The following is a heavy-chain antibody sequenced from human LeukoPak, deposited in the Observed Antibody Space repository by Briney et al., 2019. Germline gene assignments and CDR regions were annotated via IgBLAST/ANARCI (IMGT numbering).Heavy chain of an antibody. CDR2: IYISGTT. CDR3: VGDRDTAMGPYFDS. D-gene: IGHD5-18*01. V-gene: IGHV4-4*07. Sequence: SETLSLTCTVSGASVTSQYWNWIRQPAGEGLEWIGRIYISGTTKYNPSLMSRVTISVDKSKNQFSLNLTSVTAADTAVYYCVGDRDTAMGPYFDSWGQGILVTVSS. CDR1: GASVTSQY. J-gene: IGHJ4*02.